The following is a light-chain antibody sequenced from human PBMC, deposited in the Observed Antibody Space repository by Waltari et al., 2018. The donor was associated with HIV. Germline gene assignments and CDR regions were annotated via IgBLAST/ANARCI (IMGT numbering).Light chain of an antibody. CDR1: KLGNKY. V-gene: IGLV3-1*01. CDR3: QAWDSSTVV. Sequence: SYEVTQPPSVSVSPGQTASITCSGHKLGNKYTAWYQQKPGQSPVLVIYADNKRRSGSPERFSGSNAGETATLTISGTQAMDEADYDCQAWDSSTVVFGGGTRLTVL. CDR2: ADN. J-gene: IGLJ2*01.